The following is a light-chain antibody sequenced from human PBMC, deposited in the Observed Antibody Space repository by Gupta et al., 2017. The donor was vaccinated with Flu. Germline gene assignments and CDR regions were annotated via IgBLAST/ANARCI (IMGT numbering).Light chain of an antibody. Sequence: SYELTQPPSVSVSPGQTASVTCSGHKLEKKNVSWYQKKSGQSPILVVYQDDRRPSGVPERFSGSNSGDTATLTISGTQETDEADYYCQAWDSNVVVVFGGGTKLTVL. CDR3: QAWDSNVVVV. V-gene: IGLV3-1*01. CDR2: QDD. CDR1: KLEKKN. J-gene: IGLJ2*01.